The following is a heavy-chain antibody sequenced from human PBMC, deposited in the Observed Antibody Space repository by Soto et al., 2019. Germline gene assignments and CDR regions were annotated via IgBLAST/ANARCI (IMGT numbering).Heavy chain of an antibody. V-gene: IGHV1-8*01. CDR2: MNPNSGNT. CDR3: AKDLWECGGDCYPPH. J-gene: IGHJ4*02. Sequence: ASVKVSCKASGYTFTSYDINWVRQATGQGLEWMGWMNPNSGNTGYADSVKGRFTISRDNSKNTLYLQMNSLRAEDTAVYYCAKDLWECGGDCYPPHWGQGTLVTAPQ. D-gene: IGHD2-21*02. CDR1: GYTFTSYD.